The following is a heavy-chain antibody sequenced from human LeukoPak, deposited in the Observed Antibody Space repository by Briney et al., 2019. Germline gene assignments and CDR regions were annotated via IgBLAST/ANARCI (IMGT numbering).Heavy chain of an antibody. Sequence: SVKVSCKASGGTFSSYAISWVRQAPGQGLEWMGGIIPIFGTANYAQKFQGRVTITTDESTSTAYMELSSLRSEDTAVYYCARNGYGDYALFGWGQGTLVTVSS. CDR3: ARNGYGDYALFG. J-gene: IGHJ4*02. V-gene: IGHV1-69*05. D-gene: IGHD4-17*01. CDR2: IIPIFGTA. CDR1: GGTFSSYA.